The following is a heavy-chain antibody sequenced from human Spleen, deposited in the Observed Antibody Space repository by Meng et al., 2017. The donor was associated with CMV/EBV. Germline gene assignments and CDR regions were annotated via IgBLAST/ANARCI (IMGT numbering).Heavy chain of an antibody. CDR3: ASGPFKN. CDR2: IYGDGRT. J-gene: IGHJ4*02. Sequence: GESLKISCAASGFTFSSDYMAWVRQAPGKGLEWVSGIYGDGRTYYADFVKGRFTISRDDSKNTVFLQMDSLRAEDSAVYSCASGPFKNWGQGTLVTVSS. CDR1: GFTFSSDY. V-gene: IGHV3-53*01.